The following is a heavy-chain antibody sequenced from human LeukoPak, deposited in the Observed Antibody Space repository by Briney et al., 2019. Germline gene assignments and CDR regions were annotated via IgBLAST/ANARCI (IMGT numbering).Heavy chain of an antibody. CDR2: MNHSGST. Sequence: SDPLSLTCAVYGRPLSGYYWSWTRHPPGKALECIGEMNHSGSTNYNPSLKSRVTISVDTSKNQFSLKLSSVTAADTAVYYCARVGRNYGYSYGYVGYYFDYWGQGTLVTVSS. CDR3: ARVGRNYGYSYGYVGYYFDY. D-gene: IGHD5-18*01. CDR1: GRPLSGYY. V-gene: IGHV4-34*01. J-gene: IGHJ4*02.